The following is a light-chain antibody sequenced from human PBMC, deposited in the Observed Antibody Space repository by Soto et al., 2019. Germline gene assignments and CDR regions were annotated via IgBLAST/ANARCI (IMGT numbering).Light chain of an antibody. J-gene: IGKJ2*01. Sequence: IVLTQSPATLSLSPGERATLSCRADQSVSSYLAWYQQKPGQAPRLLIYDASNRATGIPARFSGSGSGTDFTLTISSLEPEDFAVYYCQQRSNSPYTFGQGTKLEIK. CDR1: QSVSSY. CDR2: DAS. CDR3: QQRSNSPYT. V-gene: IGKV3-11*01.